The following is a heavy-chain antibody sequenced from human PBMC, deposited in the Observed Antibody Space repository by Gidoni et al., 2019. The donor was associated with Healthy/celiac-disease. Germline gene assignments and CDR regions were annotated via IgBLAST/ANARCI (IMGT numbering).Heavy chain of an antibody. D-gene: IGHD2-8*01. CDR2: ISGSGGST. J-gene: IGHJ4*02. V-gene: IGHV3-23*01. CDR3: AKEGEKYCTNGVCIDY. CDR1: GFTFSSYA. Sequence: EVQLLESGGGLVQPGGSLRLSCAASGFTFSSYAMSWVRQAPGKGLECVSAISGSGGSTYYADPVKGRFTISRDNSKNTLYLQMNSLRAEDTAVYYCAKEGEKYCTNGVCIDYWGQGTLVTVSS.